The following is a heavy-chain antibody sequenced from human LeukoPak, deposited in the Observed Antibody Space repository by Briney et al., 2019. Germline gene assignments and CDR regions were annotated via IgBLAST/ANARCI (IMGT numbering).Heavy chain of an antibody. V-gene: IGHV3-7*01. CDR2: IEYDESER. D-gene: IGHD2-2*02. Sequence: PGGSLRLSCAASGFTLNSHWMSWVRQAPGKGLEWVANIEYDESERNYLDSVRGRFTISRDNVTKSLYLQMNNMRAEETAIYYCVRGWGDCTSSSCYTGGDAFDMWGLGTMVTVSS. J-gene: IGHJ3*02. CDR3: VRGWGDCTSSSCYTGGDAFDM. CDR1: GFTLNSHW.